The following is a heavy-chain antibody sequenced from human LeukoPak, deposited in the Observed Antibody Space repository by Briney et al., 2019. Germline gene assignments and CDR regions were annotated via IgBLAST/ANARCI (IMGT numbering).Heavy chain of an antibody. D-gene: IGHD3-10*01. J-gene: IGHJ4*02. Sequence: AGSLRLSCAASGFTFSSYSMNWVRQAPAKGLEWVSSISRSSSYIYYADSVKGRFTISRDNAKNSLYLQMNSLRAEDTAVYYCARGPLLTEYYGSGRLYYFDYWGQGTLVTVSS. CDR1: GFTFSSYS. V-gene: IGHV3-21*01. CDR3: ARGPLLTEYYGSGRLYYFDY. CDR2: ISRSSSYI.